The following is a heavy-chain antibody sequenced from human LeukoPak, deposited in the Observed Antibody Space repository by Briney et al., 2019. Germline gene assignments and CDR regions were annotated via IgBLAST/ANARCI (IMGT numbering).Heavy chain of an antibody. D-gene: IGHD3-22*01. V-gene: IGHV4-59*01. J-gene: IGHJ4*02. CDR3: ARDTYYYDSSGYPVGYFDY. CDR1: GGSISSYY. CDR2: IYYSGST. Sequence: KPSETLSLTCTVSGGSISSYYWSWTRQPPRKGLEWIGYIYYSGSTNYNPSLKSRVTISVDTSKNQFSLRLSSVTAADTAVYYCARDTYYYDSSGYPVGYFDYWGQGTLVTVSS.